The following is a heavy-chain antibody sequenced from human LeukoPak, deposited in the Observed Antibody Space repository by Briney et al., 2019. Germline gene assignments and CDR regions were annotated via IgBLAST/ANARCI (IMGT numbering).Heavy chain of an antibody. V-gene: IGHV3-23*01. J-gene: IGHJ3*02. CDR2: ISGGGHST. Sequence: PGGSLRLSCAASGFIFNYYAMNWVRQAPGKGLEWVSAISGGGHSTYYADSVKGRFTISRDNSKNTLYLQMNSLRAEDTAVYYCARDPAYCGGDCYSVYQDAFDIWGQGTRVSVSS. CDR3: ARDPAYCGGDCYSVYQDAFDI. D-gene: IGHD2-21*02. CDR1: GFIFNYYA.